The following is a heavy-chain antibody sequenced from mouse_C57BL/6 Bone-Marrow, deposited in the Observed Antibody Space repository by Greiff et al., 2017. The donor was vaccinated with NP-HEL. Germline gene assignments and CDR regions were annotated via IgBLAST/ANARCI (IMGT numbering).Heavy chain of an antibody. V-gene: IGHV1-64*01. CDR2: IRPNSGST. CDR3: ARGGGNYLFAY. Sequence: VQLQQSGAELVKPGASVKLSCKASGYTFTSYWMHWVKQRPGQGLEWIGKIRPNSGSTNYNETFKSKATLTVDKSSSTAYMQLSSLTSEDSAVYYCARGGGNYLFAYWGQGTLVTVSA. J-gene: IGHJ3*01. D-gene: IGHD2-1*01. CDR1: GYTFTSYW.